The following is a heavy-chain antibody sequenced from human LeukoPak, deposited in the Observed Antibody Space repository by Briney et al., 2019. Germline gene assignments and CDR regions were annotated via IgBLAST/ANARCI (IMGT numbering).Heavy chain of an antibody. CDR2: IYTSGST. V-gene: IGHV4-4*07. CDR1: GGSISSYY. D-gene: IGHD3-9*01. Sequence: SETLSLTCTVSGGSISSYYWSWIRQPAGKGLEWIGRIYTSGSTNYSPSLKSRVTMSVDTSKNQFSLKLSSVSAADTAVYYCARAGDILTAKARNYYYYYMDVWGEGTTVTVSS. CDR3: ARAGDILTAKARNYYYYYMDV. J-gene: IGHJ6*03.